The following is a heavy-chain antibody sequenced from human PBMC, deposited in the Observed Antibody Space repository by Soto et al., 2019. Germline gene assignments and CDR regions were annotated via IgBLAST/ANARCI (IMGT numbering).Heavy chain of an antibody. D-gene: IGHD2-21*01. Sequence: PXESLKISWKGSGYSFTNYWVVWVRQMPGKGLEWMGIIYPGDSDTRYSPSFQGQVTISADKSISTAYLQWSSLKASDTAMYNCESLTNIFDFDYWGQGTLVTVSS. CDR1: GYSFTNYW. J-gene: IGHJ4*01. CDR2: IYPGDSDT. CDR3: ESLTNIFDFDY. V-gene: IGHV5-51*01.